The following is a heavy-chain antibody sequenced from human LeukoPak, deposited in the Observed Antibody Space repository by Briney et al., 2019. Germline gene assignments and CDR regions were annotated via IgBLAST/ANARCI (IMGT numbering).Heavy chain of an antibody. V-gene: IGHV1-18*01. CDR1: GYTFSNYG. CDR3: ARSGRSWYDWSDP. D-gene: IGHD6-13*01. J-gene: IGHJ5*02. CDR2: ISDYNSNR. Sequence: ASVKVSGKASGYTFSNYGINWLRQAPGQGLEWMGWISDYNSNRNYVQKFQGRFTLTADTSSSTAYMELRSLTSDDTATYYCARSGRSWYDWSDPWGQGTQVTVSA.